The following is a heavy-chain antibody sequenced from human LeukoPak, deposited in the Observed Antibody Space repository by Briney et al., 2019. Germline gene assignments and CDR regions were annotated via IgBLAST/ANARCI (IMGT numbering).Heavy chain of an antibody. D-gene: IGHD5-12*01. J-gene: IGHJ4*02. CDR3: ARAPFGGYVFFRY. V-gene: IGHV1-46*01. CDR2: VNPSGGST. CDR1: GYTFTSYY. Sequence: GASVKVSCKASGYTFTSYYMHWVRQAPGQGLEGMGLVNPSGGSTSYAQKFQGRVTITRDTSTSTVYMELSSLRSEDTAVYYCARAPFGGYVFFRYWGQGTLVTVSS.